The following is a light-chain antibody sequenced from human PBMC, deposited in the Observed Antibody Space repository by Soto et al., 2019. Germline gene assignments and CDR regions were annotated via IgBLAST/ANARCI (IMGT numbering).Light chain of an antibody. CDR1: RSLLSFSNNKSY. J-gene: IGKJ2*01. Sequence: DIVMTQSPNSLTVSLGERATINCKSSRSLLSFSNNKSYLTWYQRKPGQPPKLLIYWASTRESGVPDRFSGCASGSDFTLSISSLHAEDVAVYYCQQYYAAPHTFGQGTNLEI. V-gene: IGKV4-1*01. CDR3: QQYYAAPHT. CDR2: WAS.